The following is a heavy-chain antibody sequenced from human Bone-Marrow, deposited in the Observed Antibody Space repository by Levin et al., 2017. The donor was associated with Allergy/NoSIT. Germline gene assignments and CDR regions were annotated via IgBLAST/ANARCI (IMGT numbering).Heavy chain of an antibody. CDR2: ISYDGNNK. Sequence: SCAASGFSFKTYAMHWVRQAPGKGLEWVAIISYDGNNKYYADSVKGRFTISRDNSMNTLSLQMNSLRLEDTGVYYCAKTDCSSLGCKLLDVWGQGTTVTVSS. J-gene: IGHJ6*02. CDR3: AKTDCSSLGCKLLDV. CDR1: GFSFKTYA. D-gene: IGHD2-2*01. V-gene: IGHV3-30*18.